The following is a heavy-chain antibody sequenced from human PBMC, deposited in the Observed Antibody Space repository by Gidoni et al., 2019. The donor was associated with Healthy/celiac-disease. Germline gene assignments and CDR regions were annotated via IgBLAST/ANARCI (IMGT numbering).Heavy chain of an antibody. Sequence: EVQLVESGGGLVQPGGSLRLSCAASGFTFSNAWMSWVRPAPGKGLEWVGRIKSKTDGGTTDYAAPVKGRFTISRDDSKNTLYLQMNSLKTEDTAVYYCTTDNPSPYYYDSSGYYSDAFDIWGQGTMVTVSS. J-gene: IGHJ3*02. V-gene: IGHV3-15*01. D-gene: IGHD3-22*01. CDR2: IKSKTDGGTT. CDR3: TTDNPSPYYYDSSGYYSDAFDI. CDR1: GFTFSNAW.